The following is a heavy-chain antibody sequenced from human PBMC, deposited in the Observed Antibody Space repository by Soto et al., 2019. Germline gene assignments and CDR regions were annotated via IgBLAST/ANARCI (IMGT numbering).Heavy chain of an antibody. J-gene: IGHJ6*02. CDR3: ARDTVATISAYYGMDV. D-gene: IGHD5-12*01. CDR2: ISYDGSNK. CDR1: EFTFSTYA. V-gene: IGHV3-30-3*01. Sequence: GGSLRLSCAASEFTFSTYAMHWVRQAPGKGLEWVAVISYDGSNKYYADSVKGRCTISRDNSKNTLYLQMNSLRAEDTAVYYCARDTVATISAYYGMDVWGQGTTVTVSS.